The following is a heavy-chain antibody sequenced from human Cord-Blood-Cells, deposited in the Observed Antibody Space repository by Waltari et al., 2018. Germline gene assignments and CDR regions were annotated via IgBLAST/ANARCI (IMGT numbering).Heavy chain of an antibody. CDR1: GGSISSYY. CDR3: ARDFELGY. J-gene: IGHJ4*02. CDR2: IYYSGST. V-gene: IGHV4-59*01. Sequence: QVQLQESGPGLVKPSETLPLTCTVPGGSISSYYWSWTRQPPGKGLEWIGYIYYSGSTNYNPSLKSRVTISVDTSKNQFSLKLSSVTAADTAVYYCARDFELGYWGQGTLVTVSS. D-gene: IGHD3-16*01.